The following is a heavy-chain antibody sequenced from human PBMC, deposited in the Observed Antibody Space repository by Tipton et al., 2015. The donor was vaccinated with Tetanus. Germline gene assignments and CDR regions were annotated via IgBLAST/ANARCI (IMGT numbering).Heavy chain of an antibody. CDR3: ASGSSIRHGLDV. J-gene: IGHJ6*02. D-gene: IGHD2-2*01. CDR1: GYNFVNFG. V-gene: IGHV1-18*01. CDR2: ISAYNGKT. Sequence: QSGPEVKEPGASVKVSCKASGYNFVNFGISWVRQAPGQGLEWMGWISAYNGKTKYAQRLQGRVTMTTDRSASTAYMDLRRLRSDDTAVYYCASGSSIRHGLDVWGHGTSVTVSS.